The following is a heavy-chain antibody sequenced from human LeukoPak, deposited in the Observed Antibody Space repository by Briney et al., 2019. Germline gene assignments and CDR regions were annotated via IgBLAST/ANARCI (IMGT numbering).Heavy chain of an antibody. Sequence: SETLSLTCTVSGGSINSYYWSWIRQPAGKGLEWIGRINASGRTNYNSAPKSRVTMSVDTSKNQFSLKLRSVTAADTAVYYCAREYGDFDYWGQGTLFNVSS. CDR3: AREYGDFDY. CDR1: GGSINSYY. D-gene: IGHD4-17*01. V-gene: IGHV4-4*07. CDR2: INASGRT. J-gene: IGHJ4*02.